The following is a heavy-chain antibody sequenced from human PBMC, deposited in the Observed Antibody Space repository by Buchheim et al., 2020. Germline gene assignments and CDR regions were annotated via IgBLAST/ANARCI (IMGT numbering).Heavy chain of an antibody. J-gene: IGHJ6*02. CDR3: AREPMIVVVRTYYYYGMDV. CDR2: IKQDGSEK. D-gene: IGHD3-22*01. Sequence: EVQLVESGGGLVQPGGSLRLSCAASGFTFSSYWMSWVRQAPGKGLEWVANIKQDGSEKYYVDSVKGRFTISRDNAKNSLYLQMNSLRAEDTAVYYCAREPMIVVVRTYYYYGMDVWGQGTT. CDR1: GFTFSSYW. V-gene: IGHV3-7*01.